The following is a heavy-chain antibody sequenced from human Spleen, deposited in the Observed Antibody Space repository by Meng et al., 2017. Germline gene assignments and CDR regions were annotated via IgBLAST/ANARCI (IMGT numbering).Heavy chain of an antibody. J-gene: IGHJ4*02. CDR1: GFTFSNYA. CDR3: AKAGIDVLTGHYR. CDR2: ITGSGGAT. Sequence: GGSLRLSCAASGFTFSNYAMSWVRQAPGKGLEWVSTITGSGGATYDADSVKGRFTISRDNSRNTVYLQMNSLRAEDAAVYYCAKAGIDVLTGHYRWGQGTLVTVSS. V-gene: IGHV3-23*01. D-gene: IGHD3-9*01.